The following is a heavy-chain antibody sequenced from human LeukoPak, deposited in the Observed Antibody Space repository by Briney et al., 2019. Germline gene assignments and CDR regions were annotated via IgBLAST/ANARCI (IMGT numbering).Heavy chain of an antibody. J-gene: IGHJ5*02. V-gene: IGHV2-5*01. Sequence: KESGPTLVKPTQTLTQTCTFSGFSLSSSGVGVGWIRQPPGKALEWLALIYWNDDKRYSPSLKSRLTITKDTSKNQVVLTMTNTDPVDTATYYCAHSPPYDFWSGIWFDPWGQGTLVTVSS. CDR1: GFSLSSSGVG. CDR3: AHSPPYDFWSGIWFDP. D-gene: IGHD3-3*01. CDR2: IYWNDDK.